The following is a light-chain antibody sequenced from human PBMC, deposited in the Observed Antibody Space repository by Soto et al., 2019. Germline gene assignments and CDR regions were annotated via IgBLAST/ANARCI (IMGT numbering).Light chain of an antibody. CDR2: GAS. J-gene: IGKJ2*01. CDR1: QSVSSKY. V-gene: IGKV3-20*01. CDR3: QQYGSSPPYT. Sequence: EIVLTQSPGTLSLSPGERATLSCRASQSVSSKYLAWYQQKPGQAPRLLIYGASSRPTGIPDRFSGSGSGTDFTLTISRLEPEDFAVYYCQQYGSSPPYTFGQGTKLEIK.